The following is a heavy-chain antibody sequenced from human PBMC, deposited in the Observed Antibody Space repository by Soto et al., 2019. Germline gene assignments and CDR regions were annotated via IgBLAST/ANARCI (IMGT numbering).Heavy chain of an antibody. CDR2: IYYSGST. J-gene: IGHJ5*02. Sequence: PSETLSLTCTVSGGSISSYYWSWIRQPPGKGLEWSGYIYYSGSTNYNPSLKSRVTISVDTSKNQFSLKLSSVTAADTAVYYCARDRKGFDPWGQGTLVTVSS. CDR1: GGSISSYY. CDR3: ARDRKGFDP. V-gene: IGHV4-59*01.